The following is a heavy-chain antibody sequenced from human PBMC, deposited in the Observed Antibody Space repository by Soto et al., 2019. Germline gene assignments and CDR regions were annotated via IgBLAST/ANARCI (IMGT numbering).Heavy chain of an antibody. V-gene: IGHV1-69*13. CDR3: ASLAADGRDYYYYGMDV. CDR2: IIPIFGTA. J-gene: IGHJ6*02. D-gene: IGHD6-13*01. CDR1: GGTFSSYA. Sequence: SVKVSCKASGGTFSSYAISWVRQAPGQGLEWMGGIIPIFGTANYAQKFQGRATITADESTSTAYMELSSLRSEDTAVYYCASLAADGRDYYYYGMDVWGQGTTVTVSS.